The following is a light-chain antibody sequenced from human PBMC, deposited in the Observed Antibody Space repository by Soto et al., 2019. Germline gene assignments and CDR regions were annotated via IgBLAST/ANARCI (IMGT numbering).Light chain of an antibody. CDR2: GAS. CDR1: QNVSPTY. V-gene: IGKV3-20*01. J-gene: IGKJ1*01. CDR3: HHYDKSPMWT. Sequence: VLTQSPATLSLSPGERATLSCRASQNVSPTYLAWYQQKPGQAPRLLIYGASTRATGVPDRFSGSESGTDFTLVISRLEPEDFALYYCHHYDKSPMWTFGQGTKL.